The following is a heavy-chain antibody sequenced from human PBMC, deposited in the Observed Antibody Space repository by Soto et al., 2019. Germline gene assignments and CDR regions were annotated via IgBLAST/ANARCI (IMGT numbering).Heavy chain of an antibody. J-gene: IGHJ4*02. CDR1: GFHVRSYA. CDR3: TSDLYYDSSGYYYFLDY. D-gene: IGHD3-22*01. Sequence: QVQLVESGGGVVQPGRSRRLSCAASGFHVRSYAMHCVRQAPGKGLACVAVISYDGRNKYYADSVKGRFTISRDNSKNTLYLQMNSLRAEDTAVYYCTSDLYYDSSGYYYFLDYWGQGTLVTVSS. CDR2: ISYDGRNK. V-gene: IGHV3-30*04.